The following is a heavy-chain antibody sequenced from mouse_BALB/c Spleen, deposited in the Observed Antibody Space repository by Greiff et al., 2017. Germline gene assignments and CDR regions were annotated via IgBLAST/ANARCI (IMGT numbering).Heavy chain of an antibody. J-gene: IGHJ4*01. D-gene: IGHD1-2*01. CDR2: IDPENGNT. Sequence: EVQLQQSGAELVRPGALVKLSCKASGFNIKDYYMHWVKQRPEQGLEWIGWIDPENGNTIYDPKFQGKASITADTSSNTAYLQLSSLTSEDTAVYYCARWETALYYYAMDYWGQGTSVTVSS. V-gene: IGHV14-1*02. CDR1: GFNIKDYY. CDR3: ARWETALYYYAMDY.